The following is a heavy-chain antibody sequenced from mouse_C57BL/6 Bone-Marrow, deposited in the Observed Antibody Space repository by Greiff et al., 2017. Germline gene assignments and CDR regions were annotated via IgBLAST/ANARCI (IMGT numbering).Heavy chain of an antibody. Sequence: QVNLQESGAELMKPGASVKLSCKATGYTFTGYWIEWVKQRPGHGLEWIGEILPGSGSTNYNEKFKGKATFTAATSSNTAYMQLSRLTTEDSAIYYCAVTEYGNDGYFDYWGTGTTVTVSS. CDR1: GYTFTGYW. D-gene: IGHD2-10*02. CDR2: ILPGSGST. J-gene: IGHJ1*03. V-gene: IGHV1-9*01. CDR3: AVTEYGNDGYFDY.